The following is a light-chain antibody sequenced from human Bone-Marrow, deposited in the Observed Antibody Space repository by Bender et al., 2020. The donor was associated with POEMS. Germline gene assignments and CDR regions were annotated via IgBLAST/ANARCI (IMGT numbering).Light chain of an antibody. CDR2: DVS. J-gene: IGLJ2*01. CDR3: SIYARGNTVV. Sequence: QSALAQPASVSGSPGQSVTISCTGTSSDVGGYNYVSWYQQQPGKAPKLMIYDVSYRPAGFSTRLSGSESGHAASLTISGLQAEDEGDYYRSIYARGNTVVCGGGTRVPAL. V-gene: IGLV2-14*03. CDR1: SSDVGGYNY.